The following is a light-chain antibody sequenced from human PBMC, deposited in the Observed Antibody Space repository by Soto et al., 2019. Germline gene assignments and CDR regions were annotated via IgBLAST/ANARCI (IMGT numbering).Light chain of an antibody. CDR2: DVS. V-gene: IGLV2-14*03. CDR1: SSDVGGYNY. Sequence: QSALTQPASVSGSPGQSITISCIGTSSDVGGYNYVSWYQHHPGKAPKLMIYDVSNRPSGVSNRFSGSKSGNTASLIISGLQAEDEADYYCSSYTSSSTLSTYVFGTGTKVTVL. J-gene: IGLJ1*01. CDR3: SSYTSSSTLSTYV.